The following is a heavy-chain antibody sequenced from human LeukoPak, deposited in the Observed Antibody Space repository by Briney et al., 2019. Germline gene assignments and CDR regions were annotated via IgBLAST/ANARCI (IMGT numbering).Heavy chain of an antibody. V-gene: IGHV3-7*01. J-gene: IGHJ4*02. Sequence: GGSLRLSCVASKFTFSSYWMTWVRQSPGKGLEWVANINQGGTEQYYLDSVRGRFTISRDNAKNSLFLQMNSLRADDTAVYYCAREDYCVTTSCHIPDYWGQGTLVTVSS. CDR3: AREDYCVTTSCHIPDY. CDR1: KFTFSSYW. CDR2: INQGGTEQ. D-gene: IGHD2-2*01.